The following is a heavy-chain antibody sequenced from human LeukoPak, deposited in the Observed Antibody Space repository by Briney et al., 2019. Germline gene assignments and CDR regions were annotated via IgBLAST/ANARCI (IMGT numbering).Heavy chain of an antibody. D-gene: IGHD5-18*01. CDR3: ASSTAMVLKFDY. J-gene: IGHJ4*02. Sequence: TLSLTCTASGGSISSGGYCWSWIRQHPGKGLEWIGYIYYSGSTYHNPSLKSRVTISVDTSKNQFSLKLSSVTAADTAVYYCASSTAMVLKFDYWGQGTLVTVSS. V-gene: IGHV4-31*03. CDR2: IYYSGST. CDR1: GGSISSGGYC.